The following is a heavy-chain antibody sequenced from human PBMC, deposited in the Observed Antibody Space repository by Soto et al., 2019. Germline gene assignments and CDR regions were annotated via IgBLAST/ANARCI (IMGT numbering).Heavy chain of an antibody. V-gene: IGHV4-34*01. Sequence: QVQLQQWGAGLLKPSETLSLTCAVYGGSFSGYYWTWIRKPQGTALEWIWEITHSGSTNYNPSLKSRVTISVDTSKNQFSLKLTSVTAADTAVYYCARDKITGLFDYWGQGTLVTVSS. CDR2: ITHSGST. D-gene: IGHD2-8*02. CDR3: ARDKITGLFDY. J-gene: IGHJ4*02. CDR1: GGSFSGYY.